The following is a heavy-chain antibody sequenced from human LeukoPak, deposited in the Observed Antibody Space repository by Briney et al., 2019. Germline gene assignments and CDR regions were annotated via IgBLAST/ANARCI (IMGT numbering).Heavy chain of an antibody. CDR2: INHSGST. Sequence: SETLSLTCAVYGGSFSGYYWSWIRQPPGKGLEWIGEINHSGSTNYNPSLKRRVTISVDTSKNQFSLKLSSVTAADTAVYYCARATSRELDYWGQGTLVTVSS. D-gene: IGHD2-2*01. J-gene: IGHJ4*02. CDR3: ARATSRELDY. CDR1: GGSFSGYY. V-gene: IGHV4-34*01.